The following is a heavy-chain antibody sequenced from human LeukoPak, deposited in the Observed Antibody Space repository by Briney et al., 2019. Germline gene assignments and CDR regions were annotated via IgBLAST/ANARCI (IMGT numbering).Heavy chain of an antibody. V-gene: IGHV4-34*01. CDR2: INHSEST. CDR1: GGSFSGYY. D-gene: IGHD5-18*01. J-gene: IGHJ4*02. CDR3: ARGQLAGYSYGSPRTFDY. Sequence: SETLSLTWAVYGGSFSGYYWSWIRQPPGKGLEWIGEINHSESTNYNPSLKSRVTISVDTSKNQFSLKLSSVTAADTAVYYCARGQLAGYSYGSPRTFDYWGQGTLVTVSS.